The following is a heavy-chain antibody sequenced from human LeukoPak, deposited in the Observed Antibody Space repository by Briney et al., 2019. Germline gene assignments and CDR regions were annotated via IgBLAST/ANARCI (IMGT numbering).Heavy chain of an antibody. Sequence: GGSLRLSCAASGFTFSSYWMSWVRQAPGKGLEWVANIKQDGSEKNYVDSVKGRFTISRDNAKDSLYLQMSSLRVEDTAVYYCATDRAYFDYWGQGTLVTVSS. V-gene: IGHV3-7*01. D-gene: IGHD3-10*01. CDR2: IKQDGSEK. J-gene: IGHJ4*02. CDR3: ATDRAYFDY. CDR1: GFTFSSYW.